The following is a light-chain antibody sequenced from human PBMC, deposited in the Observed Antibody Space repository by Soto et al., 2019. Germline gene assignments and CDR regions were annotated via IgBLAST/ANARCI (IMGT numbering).Light chain of an antibody. CDR1: QGISSA. CDR2: DAS. V-gene: IGKV1D-13*01. J-gene: IGKJ1*01. CDR3: LQYHNLWA. Sequence: AIQLTQSPSSLAASVAYRCTITCRASQGISSALAWYQQKPGKAPKLLIYDASSLESGVPSRFSGSGSGTDFTLTISSLQPEDFAVYSCLQYHNLWAFGQGTKVDIK.